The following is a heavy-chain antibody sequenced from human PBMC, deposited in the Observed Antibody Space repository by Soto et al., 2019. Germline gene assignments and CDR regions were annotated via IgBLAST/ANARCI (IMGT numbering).Heavy chain of an antibody. CDR3: ARRWGTAFDF. V-gene: IGHV4-59*01. D-gene: IGHD7-27*01. CDR2: IYYSGST. CDR1: GGSISSYY. J-gene: IGHJ4*02. Sequence: QVQLQESGPGLVQPSETLSLTCTVSGGSISSYYWSWIRPPPGKGLEWIGYIYYSGSTNYNPSLKSRVTISVDTAKNQFSRKLSSVTAADTAVYYCARRWGTAFDFWGQGTLVTVSS.